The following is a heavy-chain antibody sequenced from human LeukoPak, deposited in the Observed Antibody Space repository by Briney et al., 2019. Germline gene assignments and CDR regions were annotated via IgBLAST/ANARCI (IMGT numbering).Heavy chain of an antibody. CDR3: ARRRYYDSTGYNPTYYFDY. Sequence: SETLSLTCTVSGDSITGYYWSWIRQPPGKRLEWIGYIYNTLDTTYNPSLESRATISLDMSNKQFSLRLSSVTAADTAVYYCARRRYYDSTGYNPTYYFDYWGQGILVTVSS. D-gene: IGHD3-22*01. CDR1: GDSITGYY. V-gene: IGHV4-59*01. CDR2: IYNTLDT. J-gene: IGHJ4*02.